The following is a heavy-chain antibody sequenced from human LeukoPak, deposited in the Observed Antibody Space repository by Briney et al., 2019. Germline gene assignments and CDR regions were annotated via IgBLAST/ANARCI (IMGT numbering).Heavy chain of an antibody. J-gene: IGHJ4*02. D-gene: IGHD2-15*01. CDR2: ISGSGGST. Sequence: PGGSLRLSCAASGFTFSSYAMSWVRQAPGKGLEWASAISGSGGSTYYADSVKGRFTISRDNAKNTLYLQMNSLRAEDTAVYYCARALYCSAGSCYSGPDYWGQGTLVTVSS. CDR1: GFTFSSYA. V-gene: IGHV3-23*01. CDR3: ARALYCSAGSCYSGPDY.